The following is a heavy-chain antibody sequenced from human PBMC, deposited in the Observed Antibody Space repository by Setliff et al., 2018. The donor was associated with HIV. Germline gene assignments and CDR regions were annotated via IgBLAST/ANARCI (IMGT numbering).Heavy chain of an antibody. CDR2: IYYSGST. Sequence: SETLSLTCTVSGGSITGGSYYWSWIRQPAGKGLEWIGRIYYSGSTNYNPSLKSRLTISLDTSKNKFSLKLSSATAADTAIYYCARALYCSSASCAKRDWLDPWGQGTLVTVSS. J-gene: IGHJ5*02. CDR3: ARALYCSSASCAKRDWLDP. CDR1: GGSITGGSYY. D-gene: IGHD2-2*01. V-gene: IGHV4-61*10.